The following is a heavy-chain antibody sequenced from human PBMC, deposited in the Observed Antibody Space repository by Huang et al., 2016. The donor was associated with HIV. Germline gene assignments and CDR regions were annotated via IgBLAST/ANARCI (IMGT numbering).Heavy chain of an antibody. J-gene: IGHJ4*02. CDR2: IYQGGSR. CDR3: ARSPRAGYFDY. V-gene: IGHV4-28*01. CDR1: GNSIRSSNW. Sequence: QVQLQESGPGLVKPSDTLSLNCGVSGNSIRSSNWWAWIRQPPGKGRAWIGYIYQGGSRSYMPSLKSRVTMSVDTSKNQFSLKLSSVTAVDTAVYYCARSPRAGYFDYWGQGTLVTVSS.